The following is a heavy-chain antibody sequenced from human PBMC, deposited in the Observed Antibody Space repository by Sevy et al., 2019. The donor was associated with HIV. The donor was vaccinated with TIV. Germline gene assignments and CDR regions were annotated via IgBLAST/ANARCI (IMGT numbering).Heavy chain of an antibody. J-gene: IGHJ4*02. Sequence: ASVKVSCKASGYTFTDYYMHWVRQAPGQGLEWTGRINPKSGGTNYAQQFQGRVTMTRDTSISTAYMELSRLRSDDTAVYYCARHCSSTSCYAPPFDYWGQGTLVIVSS. CDR1: GYTFTDYY. CDR2: INPKSGGT. CDR3: ARHCSSTSCYAPPFDY. V-gene: IGHV1-2*06. D-gene: IGHD2-2*01.